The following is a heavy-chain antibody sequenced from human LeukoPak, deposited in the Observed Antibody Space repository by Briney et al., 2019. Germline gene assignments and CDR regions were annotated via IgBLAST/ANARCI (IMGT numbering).Heavy chain of an antibody. CDR1: GGSVSSGSSY. D-gene: IGHD2-21*02. J-gene: IGHJ4*02. Sequence: SETLSLTCTVSGGSVSSGSSYWSWIRQPPGKGLEWIAFIYYSGSTNYNPSLKSRVTISVDTSKNQFSLKLSSVTAADTAVYYCARLVRGGDNYYIFDFWGQGTLVTVSS. CDR2: IYYSGST. V-gene: IGHV4-61*01. CDR3: ARLVRGGDNYYIFDF.